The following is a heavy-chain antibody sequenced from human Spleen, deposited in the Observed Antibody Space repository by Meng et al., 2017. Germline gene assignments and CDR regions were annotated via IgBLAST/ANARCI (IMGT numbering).Heavy chain of an antibody. V-gene: IGHV4-38-2*02. CDR1: GYSISSGYY. J-gene: IGHJ5*02. CDR3: ARDGFRPTSPSSWFDP. D-gene: IGHD2-2*01. Sequence: ETLSLTCIVSGYSISSGYYWGWIRQPPGKGLEWIGSIHHSGSTYYKPSLKSRVTISVGKTKNQFSLKLSSVTAADTAVYYCARDGFRPTSPSSWFDPWGQGTLVTVSS. CDR2: IHHSGST.